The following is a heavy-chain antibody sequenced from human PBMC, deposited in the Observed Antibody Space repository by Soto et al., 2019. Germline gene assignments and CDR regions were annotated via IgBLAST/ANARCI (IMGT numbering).Heavy chain of an antibody. V-gene: IGHV3-30*02. CDR1: GIIFTGYG. J-gene: IGHJ4*02. CDR2: IRFDGSNI. D-gene: IGHD1-26*01. Sequence: GGSLRLSCAVPGIIFTGYGMHWVRQAPGKGLEWVAIIRFDGSNIHYADSVKGRFTISRDNSKNTLYLQMNSLRAEDTAVYYWARDEVGVRVFFAYLDYWGKGALVTVSS. CDR3: ARDEVGVRVFFAYLDY.